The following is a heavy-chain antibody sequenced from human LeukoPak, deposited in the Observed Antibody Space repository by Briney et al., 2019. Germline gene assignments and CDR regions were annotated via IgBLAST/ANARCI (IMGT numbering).Heavy chain of an antibody. D-gene: IGHD1-26*01. V-gene: IGHV4-34*01. CDR2: INHSGST. CDR3: AREGAPEGSY. CDR1: GGSFSGYY. J-gene: IGHJ4*02. Sequence: SETLSLTCAVYGGSFSGYYWSWIRQPPGKGLEWIGEINHSGSTNYNPSLKSRVTISVDTSKNQFSLKLSSVTAADTAVYYCAREGAPEGSYWGQGTLVTASS.